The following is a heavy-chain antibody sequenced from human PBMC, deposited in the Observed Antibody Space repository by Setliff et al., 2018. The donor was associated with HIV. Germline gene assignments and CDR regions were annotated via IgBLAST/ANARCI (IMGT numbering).Heavy chain of an antibody. Sequence: GASVKVSCKASGYTFTSYPMHWVRQAPGQGLEWMGAINTSGGSAGYAEKFRGRVTMTRDTSTSTVYMDLRNLRSEDTAVYYCARNQGDSSGWYAGDYWGHGTLVTVSS. CDR3: ARNQGDSSGWYAGDY. D-gene: IGHD6-19*01. V-gene: IGHV1-46*01. CDR1: GYTFTSYP. J-gene: IGHJ4*01. CDR2: INTSGGSA.